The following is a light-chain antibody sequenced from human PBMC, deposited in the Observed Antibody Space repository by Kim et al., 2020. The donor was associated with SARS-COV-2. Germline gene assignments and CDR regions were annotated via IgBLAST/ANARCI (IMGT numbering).Light chain of an antibody. Sequence: SPGERATRSCRASQSVSKYLAWYQQKPGQAPRLLIYDTSIRATGIPARFSGSGSGTDFTLTISSLDPEDFAVYYCQQRAKWPPLTFGGGTKVDIK. V-gene: IGKV3-11*01. CDR1: QSVSKY. J-gene: IGKJ4*01. CDR2: DTS. CDR3: QQRAKWPPLT.